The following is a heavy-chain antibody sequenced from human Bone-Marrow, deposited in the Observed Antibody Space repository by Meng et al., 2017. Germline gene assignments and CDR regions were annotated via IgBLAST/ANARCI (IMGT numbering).Heavy chain of an antibody. J-gene: IGHJ4*02. D-gene: IGHD3-22*01. V-gene: IGHV2-5*02. CDR1: GFSLSTTGVG. CDR2: IYWDGDQ. Sequence: QITLKESGPTLVKPTQTRTLTCILSGFSLSTTGVGVGWIRQPPGKALEWLALIYWDGDQRYSPSLKSRLTITKDTPKNQVVLTMTNMDPVDTATYYCAHADSSGYYQAWGQGTLVSVSS. CDR3: AHADSSGYYQA.